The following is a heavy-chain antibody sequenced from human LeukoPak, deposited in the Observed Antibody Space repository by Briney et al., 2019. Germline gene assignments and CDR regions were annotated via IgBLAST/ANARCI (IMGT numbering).Heavy chain of an antibody. D-gene: IGHD3-3*01. Sequence: GGSLRLSCAASGFTFSSYAMSWVRQAPGKGLEWVSAISGSGGSTYYADSVKGRFTISRDNSKNTLYQQMNSLRAEDTAVYYCAKGRSITIFGVAYLFDYWGQGTLVTVSS. J-gene: IGHJ4*02. V-gene: IGHV3-23*01. CDR3: AKGRSITIFGVAYLFDY. CDR2: ISGSGGST. CDR1: GFTFSSYA.